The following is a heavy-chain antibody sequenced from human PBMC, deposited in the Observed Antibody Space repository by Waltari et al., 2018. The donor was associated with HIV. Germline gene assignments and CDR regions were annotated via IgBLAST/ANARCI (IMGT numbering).Heavy chain of an antibody. D-gene: IGHD3-10*01. Sequence: EVQLVQSGGGLIKPGGSLSLSWAASGFSVSSYWMHWVRRTPGKGLVWVSRINIDGSRIDYADSVRGRFTISRDSAKNTLSLQMNSLTEEDTAVYYCSRDTFGEYDYWGQGTLVTVSS. CDR2: INIDGSRI. V-gene: IGHV3-74*01. J-gene: IGHJ4*02. CDR1: GFSVSSYW. CDR3: SRDTFGEYDY.